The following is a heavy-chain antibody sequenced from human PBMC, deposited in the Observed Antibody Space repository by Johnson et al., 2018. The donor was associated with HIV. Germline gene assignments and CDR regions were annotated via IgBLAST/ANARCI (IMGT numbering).Heavy chain of an antibody. CDR2: IRFDGSNK. CDR3: ARPLLLWFGETYDAFDI. CDR1: GFTFSSYG. Sequence: VESGGGVVQPGGSLRLSCAASGFTFSSYGMHWVRQAPGKGLEWVAFIRFDGSNKYYVDSVKGRFTISRDNAKNSLYLQMNSLRAEDTAVYYCARPLLLWFGETYDAFDIWGQGTMVTVSS. J-gene: IGHJ3*02. D-gene: IGHD3-10*01. V-gene: IGHV3-30*02.